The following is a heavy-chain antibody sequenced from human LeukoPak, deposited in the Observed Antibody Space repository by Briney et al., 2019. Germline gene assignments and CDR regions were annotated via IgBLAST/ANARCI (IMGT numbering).Heavy chain of an antibody. D-gene: IGHD3-22*01. Sequence: SETLPLTCAVYGGSFSGYYWSWIRQPPGKGLEWIGEINHSGSTNYNPSLKSRVTISVDTSRNQFSLKLSSVTAADTAVYYCARTSPFYYDSSGSFDYWGQGTLVTVSS. J-gene: IGHJ4*02. CDR3: ARTSPFYYDSSGSFDY. V-gene: IGHV4-34*01. CDR2: INHSGST. CDR1: GGSFSGYY.